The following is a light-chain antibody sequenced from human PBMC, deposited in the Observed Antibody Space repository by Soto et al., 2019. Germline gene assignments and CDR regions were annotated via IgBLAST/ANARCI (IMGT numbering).Light chain of an antibody. CDR3: HQYGSSIFT. CDR2: GAS. V-gene: IGKV3-20*01. CDR1: QSVSSSY. J-gene: IGKJ3*01. Sequence: EIVLTQSPGTLSLSPGERATLSCRASQSVSSSYLAWYQQKPGQAPRLLIHGASSRATGIPDRFSGSGSGTDFTLTSSRLEPEDFAVYYWHQYGSSIFTFGPGTKVDIK.